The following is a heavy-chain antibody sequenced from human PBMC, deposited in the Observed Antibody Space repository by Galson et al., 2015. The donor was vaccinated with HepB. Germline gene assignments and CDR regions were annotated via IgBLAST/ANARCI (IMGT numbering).Heavy chain of an antibody. CDR3: TTDPMSYFHFDL. V-gene: IGHV3-15*01. CDR2: IKSKTDGGTT. Sequence: LRLSCAASGFTFSNAWMSWVRQAPGKGLEWVGRIKSKTDGGTTDYAAPVKGRFTISRDDSKNTLYLQMNSLKTEDTAVYYCTTDPMSYFHFDLWGRGTLVTVSS. D-gene: IGHD2/OR15-2a*01. J-gene: IGHJ2*01. CDR1: GFTFSNAW.